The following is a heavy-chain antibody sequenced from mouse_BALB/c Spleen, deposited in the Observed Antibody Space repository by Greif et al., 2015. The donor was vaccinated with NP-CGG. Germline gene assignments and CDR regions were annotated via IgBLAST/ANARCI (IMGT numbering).Heavy chain of an antibody. Sequence: QVQLKQSGAGLAKPGASVKMSCKASGYTFTSYWMHWVKQRPGQGLEWIGYINPSTGYTEYNQKFKDKATLTADKSSSTAYMQLSSLTSEDSAVYYCARDYDYWYFDVWGAGTTVTVSS. D-gene: IGHD2-4*01. CDR3: ARDYDYWYFDV. V-gene: IGHV1-7*01. CDR1: GYTFTSYW. J-gene: IGHJ1*01. CDR2: INPSTGYT.